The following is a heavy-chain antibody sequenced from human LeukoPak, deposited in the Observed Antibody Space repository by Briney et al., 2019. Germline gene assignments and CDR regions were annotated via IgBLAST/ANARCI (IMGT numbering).Heavy chain of an antibody. J-gene: IGHJ3*02. CDR3: ARPPNYDILTGQDAFDI. Sequence: GESLKISCKGSGYSFTNYWIGWVRQMPGKGLEWMGIIYPGDSDTRYSPSFQGQVTNSADKSISTAYLQWSSLKASDTAMYYCARPPNYDILTGQDAFDIWGQGTMVTVSS. V-gene: IGHV5-51*01. CDR2: IYPGDSDT. D-gene: IGHD3-9*01. CDR1: GYSFTNYW.